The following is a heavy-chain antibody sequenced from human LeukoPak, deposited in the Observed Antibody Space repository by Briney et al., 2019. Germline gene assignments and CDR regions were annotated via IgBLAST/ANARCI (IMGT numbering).Heavy chain of an antibody. Sequence: GGSLRLSCAASGFTFNYYWMSWVRQAPGKGLEWVSAISGSGGSTYYADSVKGRFTISRDNSKNTLYLQMNSLRAEDTAVYYCAKPHGASGYYQTDAFDIWGQGTMVTVSS. D-gene: IGHD3-22*01. V-gene: IGHV3-23*01. CDR3: AKPHGASGYYQTDAFDI. CDR2: ISGSGGST. CDR1: GFTFNYYW. J-gene: IGHJ3*02.